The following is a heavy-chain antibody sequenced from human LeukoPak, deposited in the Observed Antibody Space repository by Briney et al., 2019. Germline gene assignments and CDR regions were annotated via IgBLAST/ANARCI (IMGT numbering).Heavy chain of an antibody. CDR1: GFTFSSYG. Sequence: PGRSLRLSCAASGFTFSSYGMHWVRQAPGKGLMWVSRINNDGSRTTYADSVKGRFTISRDNAKNTLYLQMNSLRAEDTAVYYCAMTTVGFDYWGQGTLVTVSS. CDR2: INNDGSRT. D-gene: IGHD4-23*01. J-gene: IGHJ4*02. V-gene: IGHV3-74*03. CDR3: AMTTVGFDY.